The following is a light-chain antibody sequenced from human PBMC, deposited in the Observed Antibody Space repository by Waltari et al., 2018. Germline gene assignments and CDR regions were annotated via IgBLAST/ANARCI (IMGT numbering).Light chain of an antibody. CDR1: SSDVGSYNL. J-gene: IGLJ2*01. CDR2: EVD. CDR3: CSYAGPATFVV. V-gene: IGLV2-23*02. Sequence: QSALTQPASVSGSPGQSITISCTGMSSDVGSYNLVSWYQQFPGRAPQLLIYEVDRRPSGISDRFSCSKSANTASLAISGLRAEDEADYFCCSYAGPATFVVFGGGTKLTVL.